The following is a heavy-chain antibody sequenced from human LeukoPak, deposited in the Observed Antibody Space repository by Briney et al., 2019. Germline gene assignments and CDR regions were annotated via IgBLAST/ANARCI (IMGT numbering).Heavy chain of an antibody. CDR3: ALESAYCSSTSCYAY. D-gene: IGHD2-2*01. J-gene: IGHJ4*02. CDR1: GYTFTSYG. CDR2: ISAYNGNT. Sequence: EASVTVSCKASGYTFTSYGISWVRQAPGQGLEWMGWISAYNGNTNYAQKLQGRVTMTTDTSTSTAYMELRSLRSDDTAVYYCALESAYCSSTSCYAYWGQGTLVTVSS. V-gene: IGHV1-18*01.